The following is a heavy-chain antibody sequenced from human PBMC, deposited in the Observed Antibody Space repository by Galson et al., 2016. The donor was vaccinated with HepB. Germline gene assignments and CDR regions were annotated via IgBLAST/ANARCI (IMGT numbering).Heavy chain of an antibody. V-gene: IGHV3-53*01. J-gene: IGHJ5*02. CDR2: IYSGGST. Sequence: SLRLSCAASGFTVNNNYMRWVRQASGKGLEWVSLIYSGGSTSFADSVKGRFTISRDNSKNTLYLQMNSLRVEDTAVYFCARDIGPVGQGTLVTVSS. CDR1: GFTVNNNY. CDR3: ARDIGP.